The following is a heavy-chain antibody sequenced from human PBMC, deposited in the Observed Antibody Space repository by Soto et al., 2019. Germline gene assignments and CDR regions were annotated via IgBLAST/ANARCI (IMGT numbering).Heavy chain of an antibody. CDR2: IYPSGST. CDR3: TRDEGRCIISSCCPLAY. CDR1: GSSVTNNNW. V-gene: IGHV4-4*02. Sequence: QVQLQESGPGLVKPSGTLSLTCRVSGSSVTNNNWWSWVRQPPGKGLEWIGEIYPSGSTNYNPSLKSRVTISVDRSQNQFSLTVTSVTAADTAVYYCTRDEGRCIISSCCPLAYWGQGILVTVSS. J-gene: IGHJ4*02. D-gene: IGHD2-2*01.